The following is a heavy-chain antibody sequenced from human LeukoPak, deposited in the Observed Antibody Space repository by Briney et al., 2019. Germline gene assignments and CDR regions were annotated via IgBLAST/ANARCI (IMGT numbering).Heavy chain of an antibody. V-gene: IGHV3-7*01. CDR2: XKPDGSEK. J-gene: IGHJ6*02. CDR3: ARSSTSLNKFGMDV. Sequence: PGGSLRLSCEASGFTFSSYWMTWVRQAPGKGLEWVXXXKPDGSEKYNVDSVKGRFTISRDNAKNSLYLQMNSLSAEDTAVYYCARSSTSLNKFGMDVWGQGTTVTVSS. D-gene: IGHD2-2*01. CDR1: GFTFSSYW.